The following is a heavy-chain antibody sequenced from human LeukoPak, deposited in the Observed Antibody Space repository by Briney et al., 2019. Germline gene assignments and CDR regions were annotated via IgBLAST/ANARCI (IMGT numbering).Heavy chain of an antibody. V-gene: IGHV3-23*01. J-gene: IGHJ3*01. CDR2: VSPGGVSP. Sequence: GGSLRLSCVVSGLSFNKDVMSWFRQAPGKGLEWVSSVSPGGVSPNHADSVKGRFTVSRDDSLNTLYLQMNSLRVDDTAVYYCAKRIDIAVVPEAVTHQAFDVWGQGTMVTVSS. D-gene: IGHD2-2*01. CDR3: AKRIDIAVVPEAVTHQAFDV. CDR1: GLSFNKDV.